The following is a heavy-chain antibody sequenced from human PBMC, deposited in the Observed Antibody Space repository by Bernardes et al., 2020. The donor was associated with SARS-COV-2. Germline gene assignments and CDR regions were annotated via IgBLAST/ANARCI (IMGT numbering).Heavy chain of an antibody. V-gene: IGHV3-72*01. D-gene: IGHD2-2*01. CDR3: IESGYCSTTSCPRAYFQH. CDR1: GFTFSDHY. CDR2: TRNKANSYST. Sequence: VEALFLSCAASGFTFSDHYMDWVRQAPGKGLEWIGRTRNKANSYSTEYAASVKGRFTVARDDSKNSFYLQMNSLKTEDTAVYYCIESGYCSTTSCPRAYFQHWGQGTLVTVSS. J-gene: IGHJ1*01.